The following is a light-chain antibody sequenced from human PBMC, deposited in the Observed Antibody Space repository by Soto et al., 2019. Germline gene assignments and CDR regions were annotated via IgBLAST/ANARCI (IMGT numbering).Light chain of an antibody. J-gene: IGKJ2*01. CDR3: QHRSNWPRYT. CDR1: LSISSY. V-gene: IGKV3-11*01. CDR2: DAS. Sequence: EIVLTQSPATLSLSPGERATLSCRASLSISSYLAWYQQKPGQAPRLLIYDASNRATGIPARFSGSGSGTDFTLTISSLEPEDFAVYYCQHRSNWPRYTFGQGTKLQIK.